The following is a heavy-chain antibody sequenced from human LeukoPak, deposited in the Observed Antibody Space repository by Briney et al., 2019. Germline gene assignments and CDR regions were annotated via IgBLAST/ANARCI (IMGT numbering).Heavy chain of an antibody. CDR2: ISSSSSYI. CDR1: GFTLSSYS. D-gene: IGHD3-10*01. Sequence: GGSLRLSCAASGFTLSSYSMNWVRQAPGKGLEWVSSISSSSSYIYADSVKGRFTISRDNAKNSLYLQMNSLRAEDTAVYYCARVPLATRITMVRGVISWFDPWGQGTLVTVSS. CDR3: ARVPLATRITMVRGVISWFDP. V-gene: IGHV3-21*01. J-gene: IGHJ5*02.